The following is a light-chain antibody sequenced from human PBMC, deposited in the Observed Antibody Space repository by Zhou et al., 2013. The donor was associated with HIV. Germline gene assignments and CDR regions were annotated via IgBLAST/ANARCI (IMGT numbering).Light chain of an antibody. CDR3: QLRTNWPRALT. CDR1: QSVSSSY. J-gene: IGKJ4*01. CDR2: GAS. V-gene: IGKV3D-20*02. Sequence: EIVLTQSPGTLSLSPGERATLSCRASQSVSSSYLAWYQQKPGQAPRLLIYGASSRATGIPDRFSGSGSGTDFTLTISSLEPEDFGVYYCQLRTNWPRALTFGGGTKVEIK.